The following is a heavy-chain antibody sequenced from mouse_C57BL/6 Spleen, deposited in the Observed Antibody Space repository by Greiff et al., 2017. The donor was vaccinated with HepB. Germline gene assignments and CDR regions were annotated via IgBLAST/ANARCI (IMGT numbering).Heavy chain of an antibody. J-gene: IGHJ3*01. V-gene: IGHV1-81*01. Sequence: QVHVKQSGAELARPGASVKLSCKASGYTFTSYGISWVKQRTGQGLEWIGEIYPRSGNTYYNEKFKGKATLTADKSSSTAYMELRSLTSEDSAVYFCARSGGYDGYYWGQGTLVTVSA. CDR1: GYTFTSYG. CDR2: IYPRSGNT. D-gene: IGHD2-3*01. CDR3: ARSGGYDGYY.